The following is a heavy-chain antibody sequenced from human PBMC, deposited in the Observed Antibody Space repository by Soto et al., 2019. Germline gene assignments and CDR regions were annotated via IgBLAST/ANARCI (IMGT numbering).Heavy chain of an antibody. CDR1: GDSINNSHW. CDR3: AREVNSSPARGPNWFDP. CDR2: TYHSGTT. D-gene: IGHD6-13*01. J-gene: IGHJ5*02. V-gene: IGHV4-4*02. Sequence: QVQLQESGPGLVQPSGTLSLTCAVSGDSINNSHWWSWVRQTPGKGLEWIGGTYHSGTTNYNPSLKHRVTISIDKSKNQISLKMNTVTAADTAVYYCAREVNSSPARGPNWFDPWGQGTLVTVSS.